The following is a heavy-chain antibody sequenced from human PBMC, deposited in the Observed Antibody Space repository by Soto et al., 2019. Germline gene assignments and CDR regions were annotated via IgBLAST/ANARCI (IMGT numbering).Heavy chain of an antibody. V-gene: IGHV4-39*01. CDR1: GGSISSSSYY. CDR2: IYYGGST. D-gene: IGHD6-19*01. Sequence: PSETLSLTCTVSGGSISSSSYYWGWIRQPPGKGLEWIGSIYYGGSTYYNPSLKSRVTISVDTSKNQFSLKLSSVTAADTAVYYCARTRVEQWLVNWFDPWGQGTLVTVPQ. J-gene: IGHJ5*02. CDR3: ARTRVEQWLVNWFDP.